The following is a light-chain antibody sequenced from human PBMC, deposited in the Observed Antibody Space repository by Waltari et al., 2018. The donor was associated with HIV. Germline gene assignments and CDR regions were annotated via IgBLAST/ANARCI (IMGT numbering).Light chain of an antibody. CDR2: GAS. Sequence: EIVMTQSPATLSVSPGERATLSCRASQSVSSNLAWYQKKPGQAPRRLIYGASTRATGIPARFSGSGSGTEFTLTISSLQSEDFAVYYCQQYNNWPLTFGGGTKVEIK. CDR1: QSVSSN. J-gene: IGKJ4*01. V-gene: IGKV3-15*01. CDR3: QQYNNWPLT.